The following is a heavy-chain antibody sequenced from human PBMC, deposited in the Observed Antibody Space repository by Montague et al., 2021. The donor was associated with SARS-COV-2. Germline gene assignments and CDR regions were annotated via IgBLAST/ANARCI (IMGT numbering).Heavy chain of an antibody. CDR3: TGPRYYYDSSGYYY. D-gene: IGHD3-22*01. J-gene: IGHJ4*02. V-gene: IGHV3-11*01. Sequence: SLRLSCAASGFTFSDYYMTWIRQAPGKGLEWLSHISGRGGNIYYADSVKGRFTISRDNAQNSLYLQMNSLRAEDTAVYYCTGPRYYYDSSGYYYWGQGTLVTDSS. CDR2: ISGRGGNI. CDR1: GFTFSDYY.